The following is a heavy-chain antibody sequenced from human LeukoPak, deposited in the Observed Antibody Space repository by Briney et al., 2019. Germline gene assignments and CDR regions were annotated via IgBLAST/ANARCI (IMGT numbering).Heavy chain of an antibody. D-gene: IGHD2-2*01. J-gene: IGHJ3*02. Sequence: GGSLRLSCVASGFTFSDYAMNWVRQAPGKGLEWVSSISSSSSYIYYADSVKGRFTISRDNAKNSLYLQMNSLRAEDTAVYYCARDRGIYCSSTSCPDDAFDIWGQGTMVTVSS. CDR3: ARDRGIYCSSTSCPDDAFDI. V-gene: IGHV3-21*01. CDR1: GFTFSDYA. CDR2: ISSSSSYI.